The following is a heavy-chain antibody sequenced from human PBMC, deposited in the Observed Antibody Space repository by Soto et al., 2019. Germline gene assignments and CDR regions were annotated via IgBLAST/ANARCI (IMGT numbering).Heavy chain of an antibody. CDR1: GYTFTSYD. Sequence: QVQLVQSGAEVKKPGASVKVSCKASGYTFTSYDINWVRQATGQGLEWMGWMNPNSGKTGYAQKFQGRVTMTRNTSISTAYMELSSLRSEDTAVYYCASGINYYASGDDGFDIWGQWTMVTVSS. D-gene: IGHD3-10*01. CDR2: MNPNSGKT. J-gene: IGHJ3*02. V-gene: IGHV1-8*01. CDR3: ASGINYYASGDDGFDI.